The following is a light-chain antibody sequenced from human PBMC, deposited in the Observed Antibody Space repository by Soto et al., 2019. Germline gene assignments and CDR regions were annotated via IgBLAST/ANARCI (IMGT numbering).Light chain of an antibody. CDR3: TLALQNPSLT. CDR2: LGS. Sequence: DIVMTQSPLSLPFTPGEPASISCRSSQSLLHSNGYNYLDWYLQKPGQSPQLLIYLGSNRSSAVPDSFSGREPDTYITLQISRLEAEEDGVYYCTLALQNPSLTFGQGTRLEIK. J-gene: IGKJ5*01. V-gene: IGKV2-28*01. CDR1: QSLLHSNGYNY.